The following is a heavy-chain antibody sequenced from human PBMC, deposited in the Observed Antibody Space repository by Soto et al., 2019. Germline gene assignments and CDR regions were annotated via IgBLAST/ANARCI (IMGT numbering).Heavy chain of an antibody. Sequence: EVQLVESGGGLVKPGGSLRLSCAASGFTFSNAWMNWVRQAPGKGLEWVGRIKSKTDGGTTDYAAPVKGRFTISRDDSKNTLYLQMNSLKTEDTAVYYCTTSEPVQIAAAVLDYWGQGTLVTVSS. J-gene: IGHJ4*02. CDR1: GFTFSNAW. D-gene: IGHD6-13*01. CDR3: TTSEPVQIAAAVLDY. CDR2: IKSKTDGGTT. V-gene: IGHV3-15*07.